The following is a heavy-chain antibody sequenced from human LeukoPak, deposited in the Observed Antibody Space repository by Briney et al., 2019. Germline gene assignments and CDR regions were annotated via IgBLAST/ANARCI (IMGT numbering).Heavy chain of an antibody. D-gene: IGHD3-22*01. CDR3: ATVGTMIVVGLDAFDI. J-gene: IGHJ3*02. CDR1: GYTLTELS. Sequence: ASVKVSYKVSGYTLTELSMHWVRQAPGKGLEWMGGFDPEDGQTIYAQKFQGRVTMTEDTSTDTAYMELSSLRSEDTAVYYCATVGTMIVVGLDAFDIWGQGTMVTISS. V-gene: IGHV1-24*01. CDR2: FDPEDGQT.